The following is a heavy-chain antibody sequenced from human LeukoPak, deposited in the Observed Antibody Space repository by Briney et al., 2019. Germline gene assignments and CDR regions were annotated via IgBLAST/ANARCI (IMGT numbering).Heavy chain of an antibody. CDR2: IGTAGEI. Sequence: PGGSLRLSCAASGFTFSSYDIHWVRPATGKGLEWVSGIGTAGEIYYPGSVKGRFTISRENAKNSLYLQMNSLRAGDTAVYYCARAAYSSTWYSRYFDLWGRGTLVTVSS. CDR1: GFTFSSYD. J-gene: IGHJ2*01. D-gene: IGHD6-13*01. CDR3: ARAAYSSTWYSRYFDL. V-gene: IGHV3-13*01.